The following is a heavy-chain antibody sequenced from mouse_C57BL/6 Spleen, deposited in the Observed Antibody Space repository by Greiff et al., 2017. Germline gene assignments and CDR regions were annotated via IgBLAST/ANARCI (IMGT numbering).Heavy chain of an antibody. CDR1: GYTFTSYW. Sequence: QVQLQQPGTELVKPGASVKLSCKASGYTFTSYWMHWVKQRPGQGLEWIGNINPSNGGTNYNEQFKSKATLTVDKSSSTAYIQLSSLTSDDSAVYYCARWFYYDYDEGGLYFDYWGQGTTLTVSS. D-gene: IGHD2-4*01. CDR2: INPSNGGT. J-gene: IGHJ2*01. CDR3: ARWFYYDYDEGGLYFDY. V-gene: IGHV1-53*01.